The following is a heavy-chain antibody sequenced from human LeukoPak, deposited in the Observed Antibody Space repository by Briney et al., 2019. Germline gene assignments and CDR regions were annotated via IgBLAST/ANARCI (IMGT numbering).Heavy chain of an antibody. J-gene: IGHJ4*02. Sequence: GGSLRLSCAASGFTFSRSGMHWVRQAPGKGLEWVAVISYDGSNKYYADSVKGRFTFSRDNSKNTLNLQMNSLRAEDTAVYYCAKDTAMVFGYFDYWGQGTLVTVSS. CDR1: GFTFSRSG. V-gene: IGHV3-30*18. CDR3: AKDTAMVFGYFDY. D-gene: IGHD5-18*01. CDR2: ISYDGSNK.